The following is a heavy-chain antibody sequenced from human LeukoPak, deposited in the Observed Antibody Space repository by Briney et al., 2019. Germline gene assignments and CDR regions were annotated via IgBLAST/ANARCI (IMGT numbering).Heavy chain of an antibody. CDR1: GYSINNYW. CDR2: IYHADSDI. CDR3: ARQEYCSGASCYTWFDP. J-gene: IGHJ5*02. V-gene: IGHV5-51*01. D-gene: IGHD2-15*01. Sequence: GESLKTSCQGSGYSINNYWIAWVRQMPGKGLEWMGIIYHADSDIRYSPSFQGQVTISADKSISTAYLQWNSLKASDTAMYYCARQEYCSGASCYTWFDPWGQGTLVTVSS.